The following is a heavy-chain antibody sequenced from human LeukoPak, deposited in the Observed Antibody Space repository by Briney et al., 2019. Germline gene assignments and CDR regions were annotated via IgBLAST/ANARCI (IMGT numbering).Heavy chain of an antibody. CDR1: GYTFTSYG. D-gene: IGHD3-22*01. CDR2: ISAYNGNT. J-gene: IGHJ4*02. CDR3: ARDQGRYYDSSGLH. Sequence: GASVTVSCKASGYTFTSYGISWVRQAPGQGLEWMGWISAYNGNTNYAQKLQGRVTMTTDTSTSTAYMELRSLRSDDTAVYYCARDQGRYYDSSGLHWGQGTLVTVSS. V-gene: IGHV1-18*01.